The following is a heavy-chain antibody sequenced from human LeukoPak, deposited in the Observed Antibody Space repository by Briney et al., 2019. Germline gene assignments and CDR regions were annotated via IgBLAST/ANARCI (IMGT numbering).Heavy chain of an antibody. V-gene: IGHV4-34*01. CDR2: INHSGST. D-gene: IGHD5-18*01. Sequence: SETLSLTCAVYGGSFSGYYWSWIRQPPGKGLEWIGEINHSGSTNYNPSLKSRVTISVDTSKNQFSLKLSSVTAADTAVYYCARVRYSYGTFDYWGQGTLVTVSS. CDR3: ARVRYSYGTFDY. J-gene: IGHJ4*02. CDR1: GGSFSGYY.